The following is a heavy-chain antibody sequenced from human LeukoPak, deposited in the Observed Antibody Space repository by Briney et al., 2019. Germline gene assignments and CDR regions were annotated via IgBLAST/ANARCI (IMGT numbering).Heavy chain of an antibody. D-gene: IGHD2-2*01. CDR1: GYTFTSYY. Sequence: GASVKVSCEASGYTFTSYYMHWVRQAPGQGLEWMGIINPSGGSTGYAQKFQGRVTMTRDTSTSTVYMELSSLRSEDTAVYYCAILSEYQLLDYDYWGQGTLVTVSS. V-gene: IGHV1-46*03. CDR2: INPSGGST. J-gene: IGHJ4*02. CDR3: AILSEYQLLDYDY.